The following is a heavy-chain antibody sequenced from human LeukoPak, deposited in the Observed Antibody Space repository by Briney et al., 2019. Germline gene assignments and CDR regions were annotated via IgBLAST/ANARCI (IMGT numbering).Heavy chain of an antibody. CDR3: ARVPPFYDIPPEYYFDY. CDR2: ISAYNGNT. Sequence: GASVKVSCKASGYTFTSYGISWVRQAPGQGLEWMGWISAYNGNTNYAQKLQGRVTMTTDTSTSTAYMELRSLRSDDTAVYYCARVPPFYDIPPEYYFDYWGQGTLVTVSS. V-gene: IGHV1-18*01. J-gene: IGHJ4*02. CDR1: GYTFTSYG. D-gene: IGHD3-9*01.